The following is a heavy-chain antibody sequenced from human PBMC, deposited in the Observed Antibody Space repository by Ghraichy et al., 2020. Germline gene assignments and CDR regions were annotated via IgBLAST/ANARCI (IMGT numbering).Heavy chain of an antibody. CDR3: ARGALAVAGTYWGNWFDP. CDR1: GYTFTGYY. J-gene: IGHJ5*02. D-gene: IGHD6-19*01. V-gene: IGHV1-2*04. Sequence: ASVKVSCKASGYTFTGYYMHWVRQAPGQGLEWMGWINPNSGGTNYAQKFQGWVTMTRDTSISTAYMELSRLRSDDTAVYYCARGALAVAGTYWGNWFDPWGQGTLVTVSS. CDR2: INPNSGGT.